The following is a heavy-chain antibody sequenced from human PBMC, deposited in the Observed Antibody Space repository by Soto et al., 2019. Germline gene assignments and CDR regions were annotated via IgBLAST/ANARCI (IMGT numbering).Heavy chain of an antibody. CDR3: ARGTTSDAFDI. Sequence: HWGSLRLSCAASGFTFSSYGMHWVRQAPGKGLEWVAVIWYDGSNKYYADSVKGRFTISRDNSKNTLYLQMNSLRAEDTAVYYCARGTTSDAFDIWGQGTMVTVSS. CDR2: IWYDGSNK. CDR1: GFTFSSYG. D-gene: IGHD4-17*01. J-gene: IGHJ3*02. V-gene: IGHV3-33*01.